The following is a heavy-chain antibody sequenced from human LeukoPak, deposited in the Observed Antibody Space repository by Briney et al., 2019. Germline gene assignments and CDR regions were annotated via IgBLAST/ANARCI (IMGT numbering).Heavy chain of an antibody. Sequence: ASVKVSCKASGYTFTSYDINWVRQATGQGLEWMGWMNPNSGDTGYAQKLQGRVTMTRNTSISTDYMELSSLRSEDTAVYYCARERPPESTIFREANYYYCMDVWGKGTTVTVSS. V-gene: IGHV1-8*01. CDR3: ARERPPESTIFREANYYYCMDV. CDR1: GYTFTSYD. J-gene: IGHJ6*03. D-gene: IGHD3-3*01. CDR2: MNPNSGDT.